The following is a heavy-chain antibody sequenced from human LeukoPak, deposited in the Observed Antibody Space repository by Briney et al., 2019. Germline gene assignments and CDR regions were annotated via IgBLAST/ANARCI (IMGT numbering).Heavy chain of an antibody. CDR3: ARRAVAGPDFDY. V-gene: IGHV4-38-2*02. J-gene: IGHJ4*02. CDR2: IYHSGST. CDR1: GYSTSSDYY. Sequence: SETLSLTCTVSGYSTSSDYYWGWVRQPPGKGLEWIASIYHSGSTHYSPSLKSRVTISVDTSKNQFSPKLSSVTAADTAVYYCARRAVAGPDFDYWGQGTLVTVSS. D-gene: IGHD6-19*01.